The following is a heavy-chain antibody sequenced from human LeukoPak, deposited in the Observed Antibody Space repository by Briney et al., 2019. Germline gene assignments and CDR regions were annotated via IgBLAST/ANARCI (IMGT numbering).Heavy chain of an antibody. Sequence: GESLKISCKGSGYSFTSYWIGWVRQMPGKGLEWMGIIYPGDSDTRDSPSFQGQVTISADKSISTAYLQWSSLKASDTAMYYCARQTVWRDGSGIETVMDVWGKGTTVTVSS. CDR1: GYSFTSYW. D-gene: IGHD3-10*01. V-gene: IGHV5-51*01. CDR2: IYPGDSDT. J-gene: IGHJ6*04. CDR3: ARQTVWRDGSGIETVMDV.